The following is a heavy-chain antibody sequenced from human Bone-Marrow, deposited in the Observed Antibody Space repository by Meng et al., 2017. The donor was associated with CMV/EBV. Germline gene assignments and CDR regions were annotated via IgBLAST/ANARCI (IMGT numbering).Heavy chain of an antibody. J-gene: IGHJ6*02. V-gene: IGHV3-73*01. CDR1: GFTFGDYA. CDR3: IRGSSGGAYYGLDV. CDR2: IRTKANNYAT. D-gene: IGHD6-19*01. Sequence: GESLKISCTVSGFTFGDYAMSWVRQASGKGLEWVGRIRTKANNYATEYAASVKGRFTCSRDDSKSTAYLQINSLKTEDTAVYYCIRGSSGGAYYGLDVWGQGTTVTVSS.